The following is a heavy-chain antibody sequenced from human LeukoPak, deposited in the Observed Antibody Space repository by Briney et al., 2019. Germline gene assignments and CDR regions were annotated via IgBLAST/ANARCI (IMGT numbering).Heavy chain of an antibody. V-gene: IGHV1-69*13. J-gene: IGHJ5*02. CDR2: IIPIFGTA. CDR3: ARDVTFGVVNWFDP. CDR1: GGTFSSYA. Sequence: SVKVSCKASGGTFSSYAISWVRQAPGQGLEWMGGIIPIFGTANYAQKFQGRVTITADESTSTAYMELSSLRSEDTAVYYCARDVTFGVVNWFDPWGQGTLVTVSS. D-gene: IGHD3-3*01.